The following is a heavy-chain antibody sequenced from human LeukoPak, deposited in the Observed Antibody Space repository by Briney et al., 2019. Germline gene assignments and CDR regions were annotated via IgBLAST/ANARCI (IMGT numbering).Heavy chain of an antibody. Sequence: PGGSLRLSCVASGFSFSDHYMEWVRQAPGKGLEWVGRIRNKANGNTMEYAASVKGRFIISRDDSSNSVYLHMNSLQIEDTAVYFWAWSSSSGISVLQFWGQGTLVIVSA. CDR1: GFSFSDHY. D-gene: IGHD6-13*01. CDR3: AWSSSSGISVLQF. J-gene: IGHJ4*02. V-gene: IGHV3-72*01. CDR2: IRNKANGNTM.